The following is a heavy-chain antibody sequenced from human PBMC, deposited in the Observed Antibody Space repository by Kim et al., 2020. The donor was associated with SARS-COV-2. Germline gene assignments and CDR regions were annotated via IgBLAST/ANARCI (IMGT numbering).Heavy chain of an antibody. CDR1: GGSISSSSYH. J-gene: IGHJ4*02. CDR3: ARRSLSGWYHDH. D-gene: IGHD6-19*01. V-gene: IGHV4-39*01. CDR2: IYYSGST. Sequence: SETLSLTCTVSGGSISSSSYHWGWIRQPPGKRLEWIVSIYYSGSTYYNPSLKSRATISVDTSKNQFSLKLSSVTAADTAVYYCARRSLSGWYHDHWGQGT.